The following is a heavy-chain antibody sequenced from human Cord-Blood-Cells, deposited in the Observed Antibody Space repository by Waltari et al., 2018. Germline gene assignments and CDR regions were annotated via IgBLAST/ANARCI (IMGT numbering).Heavy chain of an antibody. J-gene: IGHJ4*02. CDR3: ARGGYYYDSSGYGY. D-gene: IGHD3-22*01. V-gene: IGHV1-18*01. Sequence: QVQLVQSGAEVRKPGASVKVSCKASGYTFTSYGISWVRQAPGQGLEWRGWISAYNGNKNCAQRLQGRGTMTTDTATSTAYMELRSLRSDDTAVYYCARGGYYYDSSGYGYWGQGTLVTVSS. CDR1: GYTFTSYG. CDR2: ISAYNGNK.